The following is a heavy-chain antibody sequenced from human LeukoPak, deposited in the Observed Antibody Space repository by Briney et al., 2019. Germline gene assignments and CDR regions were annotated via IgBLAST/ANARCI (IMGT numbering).Heavy chain of an antibody. CDR1: DDSITMYY. V-gene: IGHV4-59*01. CDR3: ARGRVSSSTWYSTYYYYFYMDV. Sequence: SETLSLTCTVSDDSITMYYWTWIRQPPGMGLEWIGYVDHTGSTKFNPSLNGRVSISRDTSKNLFSLRLRSVTAADTAVYFCARGRVSSSTWYSTYYYYFYMDVWGKGTTVTVSS. J-gene: IGHJ6*03. CDR2: VDHTGST. D-gene: IGHD4-11*01.